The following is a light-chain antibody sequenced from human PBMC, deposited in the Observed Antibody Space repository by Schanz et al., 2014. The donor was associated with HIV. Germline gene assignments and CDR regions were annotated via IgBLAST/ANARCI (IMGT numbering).Light chain of an antibody. CDR1: SSDVGTYNS. V-gene: IGLV2-14*03. J-gene: IGLJ3*02. CDR2: GVA. CDR3: CSYAGRSTVV. Sequence: QSALTQPASVSGSPGQSITISCTGSSSDVGTYNSVSWYHQHPGKAPKLIIYGVANRPSGVSHRFSGSKSGNTASLTISGLQAEDEADYYCCSYAGRSTVVFGGGTKLTVL.